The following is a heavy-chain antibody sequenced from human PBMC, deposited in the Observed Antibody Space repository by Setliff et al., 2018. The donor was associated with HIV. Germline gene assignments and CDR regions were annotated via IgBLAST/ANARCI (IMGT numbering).Heavy chain of an antibody. Sequence: TSETLSLTCTVSGGSISGSNYYWGWIRQPPGKGLEWVGSIYYSGSTYYSPSLKSRVTISVDTSKNQFSLTLTSVTAADTAVYYCARQQHGSDLKIWNYWGQGTLVTVSS. V-gene: IGHV4-39*01. J-gene: IGHJ4*02. D-gene: IGHD2-21*02. CDR2: IYYSGST. CDR1: GGSISGSNYY. CDR3: ARQQHGSDLKIWNY.